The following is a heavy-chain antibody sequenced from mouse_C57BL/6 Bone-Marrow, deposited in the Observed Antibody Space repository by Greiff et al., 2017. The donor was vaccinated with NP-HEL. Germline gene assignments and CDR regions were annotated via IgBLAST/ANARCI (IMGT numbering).Heavy chain of an antibody. Sequence: VHLVESGADLVKPGASVKLSCKASGYTFTSYWMHWVKQRPGRGLEWIGRIDPNSGGTKFNEKFKTKATLTVDKPSSTAHMQLSSLTSEDSAVYYCARYYYGSRGWYFDVWGTGTTVTVSS. J-gene: IGHJ1*03. D-gene: IGHD1-1*01. CDR2: IDPNSGGT. CDR3: ARYYYGSRGWYFDV. V-gene: IGHV1-72*01. CDR1: GYTFTSYW.